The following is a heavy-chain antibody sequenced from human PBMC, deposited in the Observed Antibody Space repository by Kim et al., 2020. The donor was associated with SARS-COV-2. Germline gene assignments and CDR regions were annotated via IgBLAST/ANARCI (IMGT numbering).Heavy chain of an antibody. CDR2: IYYSGST. CDR1: GGSISSYY. CDR3: ARDGRYGSGSNDDAFDI. Sequence: SETLSLTCTVSGGSISSYYWSWIRQPPGKGLEWIGYIYYSGSTNYNPSLKSRVTISVDTSKNQFSLKLSSVTAADTAVYYCARDGRYGSGSNDDAFDIWGQGTMVTVSS. V-gene: IGHV4-59*01. D-gene: IGHD3-10*01. J-gene: IGHJ3*02.